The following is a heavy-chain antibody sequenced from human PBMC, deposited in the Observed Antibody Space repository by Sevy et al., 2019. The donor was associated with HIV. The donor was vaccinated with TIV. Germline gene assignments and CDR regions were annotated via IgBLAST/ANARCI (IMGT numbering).Heavy chain of an antibody. J-gene: IGHJ4*02. CDR1: GFTFSSYW. V-gene: IGHV3-74*01. D-gene: IGHD3-10*01. CDR3: ARDGGWFGFPDY. Sequence: GGSLRLSCATSGFTFSSYWMHWVRQAPGKGLVWVSRINGDGSSTSYADSVKGRFTISRDNAKNTLYLQMNSLRAEDTAVYYCARDGGWFGFPDYWGQGTLVTVSS. CDR2: INGDGSST.